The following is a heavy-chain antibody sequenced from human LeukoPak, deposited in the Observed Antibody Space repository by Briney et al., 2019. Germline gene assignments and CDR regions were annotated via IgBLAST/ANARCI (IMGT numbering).Heavy chain of an antibody. V-gene: IGHV4-59*01. D-gene: IGHD6-19*01. CDR1: GGSISSYY. J-gene: IGHJ4*02. CDR3: AKSLRWLVLFDY. CDR2: IYYSGST. Sequence: SETLSLTCTVSGGSISSYYWSWIRQPPGKGLEWIGYIYYSGSTNYNPSLKSRVTISVDTSKNQFSLKLSSVTAADTAVYYCAKSLRWLVLFDYWGQGTLVTVSS.